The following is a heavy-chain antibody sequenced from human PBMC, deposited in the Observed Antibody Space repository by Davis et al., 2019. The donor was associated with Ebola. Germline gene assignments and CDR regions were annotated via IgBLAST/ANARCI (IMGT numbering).Heavy chain of an antibody. V-gene: IGHV3-13*03. D-gene: IGHD1-7*01. Sequence: GESLKISCAACGFTFSSYDMHWVRQATGKGLEWVSAIGTAGDTYYPGSVKGQFTISRENAKNSLYLQMNSLRAGDTAVYYCARDKTGTTDYWGQGTLVTVSS. J-gene: IGHJ4*02. CDR3: ARDKTGTTDY. CDR2: IGTAGDT. CDR1: GFTFSSYD.